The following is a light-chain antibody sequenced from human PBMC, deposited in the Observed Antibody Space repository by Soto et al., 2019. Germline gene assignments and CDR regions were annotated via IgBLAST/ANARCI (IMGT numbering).Light chain of an antibody. CDR1: QSISSY. V-gene: IGKV1-8*01. Sequence: AIRMTQSPSSLSASTGDSVTITCRASQSISSYLAWYQQKPGKAPKLLIYAASTLQSGVPSRFSGSGSGTDFTLTISCLQSEDFATYCCQQYYSYPRTFGEGTKVDIK. CDR2: AAS. J-gene: IGKJ1*01. CDR3: QQYYSYPRT.